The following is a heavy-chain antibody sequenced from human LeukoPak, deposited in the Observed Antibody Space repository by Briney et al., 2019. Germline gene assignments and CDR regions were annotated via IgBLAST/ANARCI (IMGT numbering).Heavy chain of an antibody. D-gene: IGHD3-3*01. CDR3: AKVPGYDFWSGYYNYFDY. CDR2: ISGSGGST. V-gene: IGHV3-23*01. J-gene: IGHJ4*02. CDR1: GFTFSSYA. Sequence: PGGSLRLSCAASGFTFSSYAMSWVRQAPGKGLEWVSAISGSGGSTYHADSVKGRFTISRDNSKNTLYLQMNSLRAEDTAVYYCAKVPGYDFWSGYYNYFDYWGQGTLVTVSS.